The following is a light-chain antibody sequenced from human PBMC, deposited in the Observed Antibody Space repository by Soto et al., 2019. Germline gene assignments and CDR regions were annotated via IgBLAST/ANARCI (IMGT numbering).Light chain of an antibody. J-gene: IGKJ5*01. CDR3: QQRSNWPMST. Sequence: EIVMTQSPATLSVSPGARAPLSCRASQSVSSDLAWYHQKPGQAPRLLIYDASNRATGIPARFSGSGSGTDFTLTISSLEPEDFAVYYCQQRSNWPMSTFGQGTRLEIK. V-gene: IGKV3-11*01. CDR2: DAS. CDR1: QSVSSD.